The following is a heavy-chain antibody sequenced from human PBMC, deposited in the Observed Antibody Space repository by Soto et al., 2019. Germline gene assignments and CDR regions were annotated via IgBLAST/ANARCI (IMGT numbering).Heavy chain of an antibody. J-gene: IGHJ4*02. D-gene: IGHD5-18*01. CDR1: GGSFSGYY. Sequence: SETLSLTCAVYGGSFSGYYWSWIRQPPGKGLEWIGEINHSGSTNYNPSLKSRVTISVDTSKNQFSLKLSSVTAADTAVYYCARCGYREYSYGWSQGTLVTVSS. CDR2: INHSGST. CDR3: ARCGYREYSYG. V-gene: IGHV4-34*01.